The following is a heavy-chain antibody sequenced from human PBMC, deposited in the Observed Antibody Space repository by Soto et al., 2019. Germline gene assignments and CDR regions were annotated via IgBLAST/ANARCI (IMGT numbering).Heavy chain of an antibody. J-gene: IGHJ6*02. CDR1: GGTFSSYA. CDR3: ARSTVKYPRDGMDV. V-gene: IGHV1-69*13. D-gene: IGHD4-4*01. CDR2: IIPIFGTA. Sequence: SVKVSCKASGGTFSSYAISWVRQAPGQGLEWMGGIIPIFGTANYAQKFQGRVTITADESTSTAYMELSSLRSEDTAVYYCARSTVKYPRDGMDVWGQGTAVTVSS.